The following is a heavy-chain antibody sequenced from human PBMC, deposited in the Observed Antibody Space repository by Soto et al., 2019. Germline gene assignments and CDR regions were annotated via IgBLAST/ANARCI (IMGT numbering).Heavy chain of an antibody. CDR1: GFMFSNHG. D-gene: IGHD1-1*01. J-gene: IGHJ4*02. CDR3: VRGDNWNDEASDY. Sequence: QVQLVESGGGVVQPGRSLRLSCAASGFMFSNHGMHWVRQPPGKGLEWVAVIWSDGNNRYYADSVKGRFTISRDNSKNTVYLQMSSLRVEDTAVYYCVRGDNWNDEASDYWGQGTLVTVSS. V-gene: IGHV3-33*01. CDR2: IWSDGNNR.